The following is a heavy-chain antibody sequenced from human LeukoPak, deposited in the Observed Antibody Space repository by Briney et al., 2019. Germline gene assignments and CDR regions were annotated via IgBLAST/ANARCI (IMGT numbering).Heavy chain of an antibody. D-gene: IGHD3-3*01. CDR3: ARDYIAYDPLDY. Sequence: GGSLRLSCAASGFTFSSYNMNWVRQAPGKGLEWVSSISSSSTYIYYTDSVRGRFTISRDNAKNSLYLQMNSLRAEDTAVYWCARDYIAYDPLDYWGQGTLVTVS. CDR2: ISSSSTYI. CDR1: GFTFSSYN. V-gene: IGHV3-21*01. J-gene: IGHJ4*02.